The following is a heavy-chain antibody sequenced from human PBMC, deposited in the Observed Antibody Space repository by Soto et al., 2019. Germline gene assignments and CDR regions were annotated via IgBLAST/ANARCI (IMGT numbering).Heavy chain of an antibody. CDR1: GGTFSSYT. CDR2: IIPILGIA. J-gene: IGHJ4*02. CDR3: AREDYYDSSGYDY. Sequence: QVQLVQSGAEVKKPGSPVKVSCKASGGTFSSYTIIWVRQAPGQGLEWMGRIIPILGIANYAQKFQGRVTITADKSTSTAYMELSSLRSEDTAVYYCAREDYYDSSGYDYWGQGTLVTVSS. V-gene: IGHV1-69*02. D-gene: IGHD3-22*01.